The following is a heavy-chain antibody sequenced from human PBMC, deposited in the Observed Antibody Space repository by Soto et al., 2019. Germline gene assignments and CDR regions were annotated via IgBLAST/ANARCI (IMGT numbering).Heavy chain of an antibody. CDR1: GFTFSTFS. Sequence: GGSLRLSCAASGFTFSTFSMNWVRQAPGKGLEWLSYIGGSGGSISYADSVKGRFTISRDNGKNTLYLQLSSLRDEDTAVYYCARDLAWAFDSWGQGALVTV. CDR3: ARDLAWAFDS. V-gene: IGHV3-48*02. J-gene: IGHJ4*02. CDR2: IGGSGGSI. D-gene: IGHD1-26*01.